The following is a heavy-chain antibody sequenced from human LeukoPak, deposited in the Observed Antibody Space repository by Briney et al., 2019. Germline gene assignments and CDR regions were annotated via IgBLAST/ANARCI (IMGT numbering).Heavy chain of an antibody. Sequence: GGSLRLSCAASGFTFSSYAMSWVRQAPGKGLEWVSAISGSGGSTYYADSVKGRFTISRDNSKNTLYLQMNSLRAEDTAVYYCAVGYYYDSSGYYYDWGQGTLVAVSS. CDR3: AVGYYYDSSGYYYD. CDR1: GFTFSSYA. V-gene: IGHV3-23*01. J-gene: IGHJ4*02. CDR2: ISGSGGST. D-gene: IGHD3-22*01.